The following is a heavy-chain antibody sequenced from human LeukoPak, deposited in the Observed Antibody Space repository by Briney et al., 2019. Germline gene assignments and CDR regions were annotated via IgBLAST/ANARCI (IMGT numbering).Heavy chain of an antibody. CDR1: GFTFSSDW. CDR2: IKPDEGEK. V-gene: IGHV3-7*01. Sequence: GGSLRLSCAASGFTFSSDWMIWVRQAPGKGLEWVANIKPDEGEKYYVDSVKGRFTVSRDNAKNSLYLQMNSLRAEDTAVYYCVRYYTRQSWYFDLWGRGTLVTVSS. J-gene: IGHJ2*01. D-gene: IGHD3-10*01. CDR3: VRYYTRQSWYFDL.